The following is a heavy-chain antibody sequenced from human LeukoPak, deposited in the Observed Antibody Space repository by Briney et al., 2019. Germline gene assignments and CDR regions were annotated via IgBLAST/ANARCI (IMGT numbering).Heavy chain of an antibody. CDR2: ISNSSSCI. CDR1: GFTFSSYC. D-gene: IGHD6-13*01. J-gene: IGHJ4*02. CDR3: GGSLVWVTAGGDC. Sequence: GGSLRLSCAAPGFTFSSYCMNWVRQAPGKGLEWVSYISNSSSCIYYADSVKGRFTISRDNAKNSPYLQMNSLRAEDTAVYYCGGSLVWVTAGGDCWGQGTLVTVSS. V-gene: IGHV3-21*05.